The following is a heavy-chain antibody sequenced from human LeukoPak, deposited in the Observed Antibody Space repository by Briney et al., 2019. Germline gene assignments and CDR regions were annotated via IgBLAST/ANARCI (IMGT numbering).Heavy chain of an antibody. J-gene: IGHJ5*02. CDR1: GFTFSSYA. D-gene: IGHD5-18*01. CDR3: ARRGNSYGYRENWFDP. Sequence: GGSLRLSCAASGFTFSSYAMHWVRQAPGKGLEWVAVISYDGSNKYYADSVKGRFTISRDNSKNTLYLQMNSLRAEDTAVYYCARRGNSYGYRENWFDPWGQGTLVTVSS. CDR2: ISYDGSNK. V-gene: IGHV3-30-3*01.